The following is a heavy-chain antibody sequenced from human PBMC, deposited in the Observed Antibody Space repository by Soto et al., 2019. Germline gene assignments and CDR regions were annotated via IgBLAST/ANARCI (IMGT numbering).Heavy chain of an antibody. J-gene: IGHJ4*02. CDR1: GFTFSSYA. Sequence: EVQLLESGGGLVQPGGALRLSCAASGFTFSSYAMNWVRQAPGKGLEWVSAISGNGGNTYYADSVKGRFIISRDSSKNTLYLQMNSLRAEDTAIYFCVRVVTSATTGSDYWGQGTLVSVSS. CDR2: ISGNGGNT. D-gene: IGHD4-17*01. V-gene: IGHV3-23*01. CDR3: VRVVTSATTGSDY.